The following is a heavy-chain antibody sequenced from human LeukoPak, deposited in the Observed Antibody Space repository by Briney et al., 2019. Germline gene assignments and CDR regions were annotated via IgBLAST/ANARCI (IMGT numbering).Heavy chain of an antibody. CDR2: ISDSGSTI. CDR1: GFTFSSNG. V-gene: IGHV3-48*03. J-gene: IGHJ4*02. CDR3: ARDYGGSSPFDY. D-gene: IGHD4-23*01. Sequence: GGSLRLSCAASGFTFSSNGMTWVRQAPGKGLEWVSTISDSGSTIYYADSVKGRFTISRDNAKNSLYLQMNSLRAEDTAVYYCARDYGGSSPFDYWGQGTLVTVSS.